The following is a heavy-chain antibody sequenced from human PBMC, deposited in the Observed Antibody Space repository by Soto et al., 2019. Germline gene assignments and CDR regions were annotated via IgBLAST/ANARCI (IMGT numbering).Heavy chain of an antibody. D-gene: IGHD3-10*01. V-gene: IGHV1-2*04. J-gene: IGHJ6*02. Sequence: ASVKVSCKASGYTFTGYYMHWVRQAPGQGLEWMGWINPNSGGTNYAQKFQGWVTMTRDTSISTAYMELSRLRSDDTAVYYCAREEGSLWFGELLYAPPAYGMDVWGQGTKVTVSS. CDR1: GYTFTGYY. CDR2: INPNSGGT. CDR3: AREEGSLWFGELLYAPPAYGMDV.